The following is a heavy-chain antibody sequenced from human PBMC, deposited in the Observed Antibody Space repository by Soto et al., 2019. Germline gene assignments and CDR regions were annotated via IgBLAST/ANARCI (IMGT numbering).Heavy chain of an antibody. Sequence: QVQLVESGGGVVQPGRSLRLSCAASGFNFRTYGIHWVRQAPGKGLEWVALISKDGSHSYYAHSVKGRFTTSRDNSQNKAFLQVNSLRADDTAGYFCARGTDYADLGNAEYFHPWGQGTLVTVSS. CDR1: GFNFRTYG. CDR3: ARGTDYADLGNAEYFHP. V-gene: IGHV3-30*03. J-gene: IGHJ1*01. CDR2: ISKDGSHS. D-gene: IGHD4-17*01.